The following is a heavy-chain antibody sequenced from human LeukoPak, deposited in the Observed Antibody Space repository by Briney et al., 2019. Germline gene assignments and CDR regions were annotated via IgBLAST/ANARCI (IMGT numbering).Heavy chain of an antibody. Sequence: GSLRRSCAASGFTVSSNYMSWVRQAPGKGLEWVSVIYSGGSTYYADSVKGRFTISRDNSKSTLYIQMNSLRAEDTAVYYCARAKPKNMVRGLIMRRESRYYFDYWGQGTLVTVSS. J-gene: IGHJ4*02. V-gene: IGHV3-53*01. CDR2: IYSGGST. CDR1: GFTVSSNY. CDR3: ARAKPKNMVRGLIMRRESRYYFDY. D-gene: IGHD3-10*01.